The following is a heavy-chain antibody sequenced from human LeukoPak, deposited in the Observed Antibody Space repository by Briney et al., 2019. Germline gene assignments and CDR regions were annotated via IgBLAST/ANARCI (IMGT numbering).Heavy chain of an antibody. CDR1: GFTFTISA. Sequence: SVTVSCKASGFTFTISAVQWVRQARGQRLEWIGWIVVGSGNTNYAQKFQERVTITRDMSTSTAYMELSSLRSEDTAVYYCAAPSGGSYSFDYWGQGTLVTVSS. CDR3: AAPSGGSYSFDY. J-gene: IGHJ4*02. V-gene: IGHV1-58*01. D-gene: IGHD1-26*01. CDR2: IVVGSGNT.